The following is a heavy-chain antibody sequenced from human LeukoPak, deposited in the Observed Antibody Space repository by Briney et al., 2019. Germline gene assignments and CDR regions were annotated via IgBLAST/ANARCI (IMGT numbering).Heavy chain of an antibody. D-gene: IGHD2-15*01. CDR3: ARCLAPNSKSYCGGGSCFCRIVRYYYGMYV. V-gene: IGHV3-48*03. CDR1: GFIFSSYE. J-gene: IGHJ6*02. CDR2: ISSSGSTI. Sequence: GGSLRLSWAASGFIFSSYEITWVRQAPGKGLEWVSYISSSGSTIYYADSVKGRFTISRDNAKNSLYLQMNSLRAEDTAVYYCARCLAPNSKSYCGGGSCFCRIVRYYYGMYVWGQGTTVTVSS.